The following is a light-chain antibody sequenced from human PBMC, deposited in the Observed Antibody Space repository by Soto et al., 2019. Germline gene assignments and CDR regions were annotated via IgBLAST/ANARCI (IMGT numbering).Light chain of an antibody. J-gene: IGLJ2*01. CDR2: GVY. CDR3: SSFTNNNTPHVV. Sequence: QSALTQPASVSGSPGQSITISCTGTDSDVGGYNYVSWYQQHPGKAPELMIYGVYNRPSGVSNRFSGSKSGNTASLTISGLQAEDEADYYCSSFTNNNTPHVVFGGGTKLTVL. V-gene: IGLV2-14*01. CDR1: DSDVGGYNY.